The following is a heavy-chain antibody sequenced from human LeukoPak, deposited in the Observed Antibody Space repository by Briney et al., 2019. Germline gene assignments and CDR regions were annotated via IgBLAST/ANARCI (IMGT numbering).Heavy chain of an antibody. J-gene: IGHJ4*02. CDR1: GFTFRSSA. CDR2: IGGHVHST. D-gene: IGHD1-20*01. CDR3: ANHRTPDRYHWNYFDY. Sequence: GGSLRLSCAASGFTFRSSAMSWVRQAPGTGLEWVSSIGGHVHSTYYADSVIGRFTISRDDSKNTLYLQMNSLRANDTAIYYCANHRTPDRYHWNYFDYWGQGTLVTVSS. V-gene: IGHV3-23*01.